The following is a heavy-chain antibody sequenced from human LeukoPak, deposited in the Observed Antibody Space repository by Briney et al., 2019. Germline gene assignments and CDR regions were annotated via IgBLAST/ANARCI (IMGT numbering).Heavy chain of an antibody. D-gene: IGHD4-23*01. V-gene: IGHV4-59*01. CDR2: IHYSGST. CDR1: GGXISSYY. J-gene: IGHJ4*02. Sequence: SETLSLTWTASGGXISSYYSSWIRQPPGKGLEWIGYIHYSGSTNYNPSLKSRVTISVDTSKNQFSLKLSAVTAADTAVYYCATVYYGGNSGVFDYWGQGTLVTVSS. CDR3: ATVYYGGNSGVFDY.